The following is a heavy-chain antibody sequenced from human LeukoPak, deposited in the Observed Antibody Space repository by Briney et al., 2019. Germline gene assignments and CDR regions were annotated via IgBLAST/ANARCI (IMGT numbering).Heavy chain of an antibody. J-gene: IGHJ4*02. CDR2: IYYSGST. CDR1: GASINDYY. D-gene: IGHD1-14*01. CDR3: AIDRSDGKID. Sequence: SETLSLTCTVSGASINDYYWSWIRQPPGKGLEWIGFIYYSGSTNYNPSLKSRVTISLDTSKNQFSLKLSSVTAADTAVYYCAIDRSDGKIDWGQGTLVTVSS. V-gene: IGHV4-59*01.